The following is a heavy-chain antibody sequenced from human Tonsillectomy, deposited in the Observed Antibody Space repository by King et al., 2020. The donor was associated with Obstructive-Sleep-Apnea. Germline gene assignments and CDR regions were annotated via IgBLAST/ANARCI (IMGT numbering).Heavy chain of an antibody. Sequence: VQLVESGGGLVQPGRSLRLSCATSGITFNTSAMHWVRQAPGKGLEGVSGISLSRGNVGYADSVKGRFIISKDDTKNSLFLQMNGLRTEDTALYFCTIDMFYWGQGTLVTVSS. D-gene: IGHD3-10*02. J-gene: IGHJ4*02. CDR2: ISLSRGNV. CDR3: TIDMFY. CDR1: GITFNTSA. V-gene: IGHV3-9*01.